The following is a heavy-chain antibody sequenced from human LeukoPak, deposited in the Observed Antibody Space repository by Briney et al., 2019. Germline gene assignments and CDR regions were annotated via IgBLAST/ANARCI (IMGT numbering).Heavy chain of an antibody. D-gene: IGHD4-11*01. V-gene: IGHV3-73*01. J-gene: IGHJ4*02. CDR2: IRSKANSYAT. CDR1: GFTFSGSS. CDR3: VRSPFSNGY. Sequence: PGGSLRLSCTASGFTFSGSSVHWVRQASGKGLEWVGRIRSKANSYATAYAASVKGRFTISRDDSKNTAYLQMNSLKTEDTAVYYCVRSPFSNGYWGQGTLVTVSS.